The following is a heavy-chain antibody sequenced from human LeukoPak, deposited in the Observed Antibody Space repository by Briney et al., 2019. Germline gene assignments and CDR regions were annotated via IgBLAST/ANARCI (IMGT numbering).Heavy chain of an antibody. CDR3: AREMYYYDSSGYPLAFDI. D-gene: IGHD3-22*01. CDR1: GFTFSSYE. V-gene: IGHV3-48*03. J-gene: IGHJ3*02. CDR2: ISSSGSTI. Sequence: PGGSLRLSCAASGFTFSSYEMNSVRQAPSKGLEWVSYISSSGSTIYYADSVKGRFTISRDNAKTSLYLQMNSLRAEDTAVYYYAREMYYYDSSGYPLAFDIWGQGTMVTVSS.